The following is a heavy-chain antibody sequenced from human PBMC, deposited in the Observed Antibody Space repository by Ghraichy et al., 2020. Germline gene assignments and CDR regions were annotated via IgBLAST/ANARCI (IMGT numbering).Heavy chain of an antibody. CDR1: GVTVSSKF. CDR2: IYTGST. D-gene: IGHD5-12*01. J-gene: IGHJ4*02. V-gene: IGHV3-66*01. Sequence: GGSLRLSCAVSGVTVSSKFMSWVRQAPGKGLEWVSVIYTGSTHYADSVKGRFTISRDNSKNMLYLQMESLRAEDTAVYYCGRGSAVATAPEYWGQGTLVTVSS. CDR3: GRGSAVATAPEY.